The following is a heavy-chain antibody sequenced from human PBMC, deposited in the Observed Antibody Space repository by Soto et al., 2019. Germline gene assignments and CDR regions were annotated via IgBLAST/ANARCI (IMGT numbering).Heavy chain of an antibody. CDR3: EVTPGY. CDR1: GYTFTDYD. V-gene: IGHV1-8*01. CDR2: MSPDSGNA. Sequence: QVQVVQSRTEVKKPGASVKVSCKTSGYTFTDYDINWVRQTTGQGLEWMGWMSPDSGNAGYAQQFQGRVTMTSNTSTSTAYMELRSLRSEDTAMYYCEVTPGYWGQGTMLTVSS. D-gene: IGHD2-21*02. J-gene: IGHJ4*02.